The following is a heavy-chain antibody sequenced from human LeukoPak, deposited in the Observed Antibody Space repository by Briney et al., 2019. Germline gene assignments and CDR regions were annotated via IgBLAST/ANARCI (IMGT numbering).Heavy chain of an antibody. V-gene: IGHV3-30*18. CDR2: ISYDGTNK. J-gene: IGHJ4*02. CDR3: AKDGYYNSGTFPDY. D-gene: IGHD3-10*01. Sequence: PGTSLRLSCVDSGCPFTSYGMNWVRQAPGKGLEWVAVISYDGTNKFYVDSVRGRITISRDNSKNTLYLQMDSLRAEDTAVYYCAKDGYYNSGTFPDYWGQGTLVTVSS. CDR1: GCPFTSYG.